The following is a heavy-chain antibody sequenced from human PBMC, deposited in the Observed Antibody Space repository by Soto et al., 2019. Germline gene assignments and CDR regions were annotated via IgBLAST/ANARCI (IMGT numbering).Heavy chain of an antibody. CDR2: IYHSGST. D-gene: IGHD3-3*01. V-gene: IGHV4-4*02. Sequence: PSETLSLTCAVSGGSISSSNWWSWVRQPPGKGLEWIGEIYHSGSTNYNPSLKSRVTISVDKSKNQFSLKLSSVTAGDTAVYYCARVLYDFWSGYRRYYYGMDVWGQGTTVTVSS. CDR3: ARVLYDFWSGYRRYYYGMDV. CDR1: GGSISSSNW. J-gene: IGHJ6*02.